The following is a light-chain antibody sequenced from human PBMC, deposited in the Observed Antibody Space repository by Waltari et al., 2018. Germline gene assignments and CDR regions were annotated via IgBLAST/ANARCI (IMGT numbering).Light chain of an antibody. CDR3: SSYTNSSTYV. CDR2: EVT. CDR1: NSDVGGYNY. V-gene: IGLV2-14*01. J-gene: IGLJ1*01. Sequence: QSALTQPASVSGSPGQSITISCTGTNSDVGGYNYFSWYQQRPGKAPQLLVSEVTNRPSGVSNRFSGSKSDNTASLTISGLLAEDEADYYCSSYTNSSTYVFGTGTKVTVL.